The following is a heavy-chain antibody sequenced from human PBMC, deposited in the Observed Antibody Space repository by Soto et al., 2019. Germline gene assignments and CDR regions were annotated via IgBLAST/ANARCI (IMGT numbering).Heavy chain of an antibody. V-gene: IGHV4-39*01. CDR2: IYYSGST. D-gene: IGHD3-3*01. Sequence: SETLSLTCTVSGGSISSSSYYWGWIRQPPGKGLEWIGSIYYSGSTYYNPSLKSRVTISVDTSKNQFSLKLSSVTAADTAVYYCARIDGVAVYYYGMDVWGQGTTVTVSS. CDR1: GGSISSSSYY. J-gene: IGHJ6*02. CDR3: ARIDGVAVYYYGMDV.